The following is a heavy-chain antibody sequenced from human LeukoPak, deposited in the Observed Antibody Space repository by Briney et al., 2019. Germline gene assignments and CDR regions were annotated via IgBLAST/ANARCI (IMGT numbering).Heavy chain of an antibody. CDR2: ISGSGGST. CDR1: GFTFSSYA. D-gene: IGHD2-21*01. CDR3: AKFLPTHIVVANYYFDY. J-gene: IGHJ4*02. V-gene: IGHV3-23*01. Sequence: GGSLRLSCAASGFTFSSYAMSWVRQAPGKGLECVSAISGSGGSTYYADSVKGRFTVSRDNSKNTLYLQMNSLRAEDTAVYYCAKFLPTHIVVANYYFDYWGQGTLVTVSS.